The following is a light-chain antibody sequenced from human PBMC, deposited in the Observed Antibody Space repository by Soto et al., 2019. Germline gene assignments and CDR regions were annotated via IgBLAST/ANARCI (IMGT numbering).Light chain of an antibody. CDR2: AAS. J-gene: IGKJ2*01. Sequence: EIVLTQSPGTLSLSPGERATLSCRASEFLSSSYLVWYQQKPGQAPRLLIYAASRRATCIPDKFSGSGSATEYTLTINTLEPEDFAVYYCQQQGTFGQGTKLEIK. CDR3: QQQGT. V-gene: IGKV3-20*01. CDR1: EFLSSSY.